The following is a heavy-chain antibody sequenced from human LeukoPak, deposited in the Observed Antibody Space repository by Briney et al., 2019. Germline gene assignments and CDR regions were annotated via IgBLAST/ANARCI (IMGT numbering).Heavy chain of an antibody. J-gene: IGHJ5*02. CDR3: EAPATA. Sequence: GGSLRLSCAVSGFTCSSCWMNWVRQAPGKGLEWVATVNEDGTAKFYVDSVKGRFTTFRDNTRSSLDLQMNSLTVEDTAMYYCEAPATAWGQGTLVTVSS. CDR1: GFTCSSCW. CDR2: VNEDGTAK. V-gene: IGHV3-7*01.